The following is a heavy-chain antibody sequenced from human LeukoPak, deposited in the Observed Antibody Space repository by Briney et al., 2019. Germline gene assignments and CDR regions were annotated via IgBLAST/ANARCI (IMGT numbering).Heavy chain of an antibody. J-gene: IGHJ5*02. CDR2: IYYSGNI. CDR3: ARHHPLNRLVAPGKGWFDP. V-gene: IGHV4-39*01. D-gene: IGHD6-13*01. CDR1: DDSISSSTYY. Sequence: SETLSLTCTVSDDSISSSTYYWGWIRQPPGKGLDWIASIYYSGNIYYNPSLKSRVTISVDTSKNQFSLRLSSVTAADTAVYYCARHHPLNRLVAPGKGWFDPWGQGTLVTVSS.